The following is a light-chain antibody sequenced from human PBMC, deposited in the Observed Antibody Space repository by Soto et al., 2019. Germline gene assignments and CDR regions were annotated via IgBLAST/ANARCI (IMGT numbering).Light chain of an antibody. CDR3: QQCATPPLT. CDR2: DAS. Sequence: EIVLTQSPGTLSLCPGERATLSCRASQSVSKNYLAWYQHKPGQAPRLLIDDASYRATGVPDRFSGSGSGTDFTLTISRLEPEDSAVYYCQQCATPPLTFGQGTKVEIK. J-gene: IGKJ1*01. V-gene: IGKV3-20*01. CDR1: QSVSKNY.